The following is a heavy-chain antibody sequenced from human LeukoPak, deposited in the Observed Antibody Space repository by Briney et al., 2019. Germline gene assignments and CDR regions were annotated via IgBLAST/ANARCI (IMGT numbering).Heavy chain of an antibody. J-gene: IGHJ4*02. CDR1: GGSIGSGGYS. CDR2: IYHSGST. V-gene: IGHV4-30-2*01. D-gene: IGHD4-17*01. CDR3: AGLVTTSSHYFDY. Sequence: SQTLSLTCAVSGGSIGSGGYSWSWIRQPPGKGLEWIGYIYHSGSTYYNPSLKSRVTISVDRSKNQFSLKLSSVTAADTAVYYCAGLVTTSSHYFDYWGQGTLVTVSS.